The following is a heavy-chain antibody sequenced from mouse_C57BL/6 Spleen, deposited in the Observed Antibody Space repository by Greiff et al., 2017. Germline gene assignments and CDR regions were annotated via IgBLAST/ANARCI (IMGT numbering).Heavy chain of an antibody. CDR2: ISDGGSYT. J-gene: IGHJ2*01. V-gene: IGHV5-4*01. Sequence: EVQVVESGGGLVKPGGSLKLSCAASGFTFSSYAMSWVRQTPEKRLEWVATISDGGSYTYYPANVKGRFTISRDNAANNLYLQMSHLKSEDTAMYYCARDSAAFDYWGQGTTLTVSS. CDR3: ARDSAAFDY. D-gene: IGHD6-1*01. CDR1: GFTFSSYA.